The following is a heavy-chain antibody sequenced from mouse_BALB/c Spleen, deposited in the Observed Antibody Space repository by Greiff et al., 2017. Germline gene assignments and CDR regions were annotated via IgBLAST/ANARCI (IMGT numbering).Heavy chain of an antibody. D-gene: IGHD1-1*01. CDR1: GYTFSSYW. V-gene: IGHV1-9*01. CDR3: ARIPITTVVENYFDY. Sequence: QVQLQQSGAELMKPGASVKISCKATGYTFSSYWIEWVKQRPGHGLEWIGEILPGSGSTNYNEKFKGKATFTADTSSNTAYMQLSSLTSEDSAVYYCARIPITTVVENYFDYWGQGTTLTVSS. CDR2: ILPGSGST. J-gene: IGHJ2*01.